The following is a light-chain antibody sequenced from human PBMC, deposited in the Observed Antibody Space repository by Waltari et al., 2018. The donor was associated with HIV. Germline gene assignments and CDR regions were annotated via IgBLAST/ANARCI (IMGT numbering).Light chain of an antibody. CDR3: QQYAASPYT. J-gene: IGKJ2*01. Sequence: IMLTQSPATLSLSPGETAIVSCRASENMTSQYLAWYQQKSGQAPRLLLFGASTRNPGVPERFGGAGSGADFTLTVSRLEPEDFALYFCQQYAASPYTFGQGT. V-gene: IGKV3-20*01. CDR1: ENMTSQY. CDR2: GAS.